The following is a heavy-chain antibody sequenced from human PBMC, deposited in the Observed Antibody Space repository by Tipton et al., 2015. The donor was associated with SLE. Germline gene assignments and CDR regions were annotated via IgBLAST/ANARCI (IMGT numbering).Heavy chain of an antibody. CDR2: ISAYNGNT. CDR3: ERDISSSSWESHYFDY. V-gene: IGHV1-18*04. Sequence: QSGAEVKKPGASVKISCKASGYKFTSYVISWVRQAHGQRLEWMGWISAYNGNTNYAQKLQGRVTMTTDTSTSTAYMELRSLRSDDTAVYYCERDISSSSWESHYFDYWGQGTLVTVSS. D-gene: IGHD6-13*01. J-gene: IGHJ4*02. CDR1: GYKFTSYV.